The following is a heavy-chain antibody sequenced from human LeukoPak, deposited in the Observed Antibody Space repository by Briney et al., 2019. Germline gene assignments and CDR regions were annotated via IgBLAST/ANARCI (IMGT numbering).Heavy chain of an antibody. J-gene: IGHJ6*02. CDR1: GFTFSSQG. CDR3: AREMVLDYYYGMDV. Sequence: GGSLRLSCAASGFTFSSQGMHWVRQAPGKGLEWVAVISYDGSNKYYADSVKGRFTISRDNSKNTLYLQMNSLGAEDTAVYYCAREMVLDYYYGMDVWGQGTTVTVSS. V-gene: IGHV3-30*19. D-gene: IGHD2-8*02. CDR2: ISYDGSNK.